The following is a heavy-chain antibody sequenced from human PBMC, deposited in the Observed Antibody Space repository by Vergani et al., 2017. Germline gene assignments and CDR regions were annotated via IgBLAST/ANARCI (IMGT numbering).Heavy chain of an antibody. CDR1: GYTFTDHY. Sequence: EVQLVQSGAEVKKPGATMKISCKVSGYTFTDHYMHWVKQAPGKGLEWMGLVDPEDGETINAEKFKGRVTIAADTSTDTAHLELSSLRSEDTAVYYCATPQTVSTGGREVWGKGTTVIVSS. D-gene: IGHD5/OR15-5a*01. CDR2: VDPEDGET. CDR3: ATPQTVSTGGREV. V-gene: IGHV1-69-2*01. J-gene: IGHJ6*04.